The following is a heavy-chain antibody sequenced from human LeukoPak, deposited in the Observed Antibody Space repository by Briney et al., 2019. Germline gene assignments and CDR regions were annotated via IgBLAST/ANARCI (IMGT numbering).Heavy chain of an antibody. J-gene: IGHJ6*03. CDR3: ARQATDYYYYYTDV. Sequence: SETLSLTCTVSGGSISSSSYYWGWIRQPPGKGLEWIGSIYYSGSTYYNPSLKSRVTISVDTSKNQFSLKLSSVTAADTAVYYCARQATDYYYYYTDVWGKGTTVTVSS. V-gene: IGHV4-39*01. CDR1: GGSISSSSYY. CDR2: IYYSGST.